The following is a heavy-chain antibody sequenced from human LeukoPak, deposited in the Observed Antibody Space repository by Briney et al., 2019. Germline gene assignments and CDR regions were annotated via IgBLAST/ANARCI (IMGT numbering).Heavy chain of an antibody. D-gene: IGHD2-2*01. CDR3: ATVVPAAMWEDGFDP. Sequence: SETLSLTCTVSGGSFSSDSYYWSWIRQPAGKGLEWIGRIFPGGSASYNPSLKSRVTMSVDTSRNQFSLKLSSVTAADTAVYYCATVVPAAMWEDGFDPWGQGTLVTVSS. V-gene: IGHV4-61*10. CDR1: GGSFSSDSYY. CDR2: IFPGGSA. J-gene: IGHJ5*02.